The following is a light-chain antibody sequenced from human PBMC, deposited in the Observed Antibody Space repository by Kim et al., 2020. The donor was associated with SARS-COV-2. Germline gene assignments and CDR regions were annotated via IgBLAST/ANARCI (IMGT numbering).Light chain of an antibody. CDR3: SAWDSSLSAWV. CDR1: SNNIGNQG. Sequence: QAGLTQPPSVSKALGQTATLTCTGNSNNIGNQGAAWLQQHQGHPPKLLSYRNNNRPSGISERLSASRSGNTASLTITGLQPEDEADYYCSAWDSSLSAWVFGGGTQLPVL. V-gene: IGLV10-54*01. J-gene: IGLJ3*02. CDR2: RNN.